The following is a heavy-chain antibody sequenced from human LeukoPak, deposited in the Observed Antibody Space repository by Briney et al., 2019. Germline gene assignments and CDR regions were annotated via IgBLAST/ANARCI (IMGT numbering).Heavy chain of an antibody. CDR1: GGSISYYY. CDR3: ARAKAPKNYYYMDV. J-gene: IGHJ6*03. V-gene: IGHV4-59*01. Sequence: SETLSLTCTVSGGSISYYYWSWIRQPPGKGLEWIGYIYYSGSTNYNSSFKSRVTISIDTSKNQFSLRLSSVTAADTAVYYCARAKAPKNYYYMDVWGKGTTVTVSS. CDR2: IYYSGST.